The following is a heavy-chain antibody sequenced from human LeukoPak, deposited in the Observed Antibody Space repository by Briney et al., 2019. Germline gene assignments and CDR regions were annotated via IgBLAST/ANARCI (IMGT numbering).Heavy chain of an antibody. CDR1: GGSFSGYY. J-gene: IGHJ3*02. CDR2: INHSGST. V-gene: IGHV4-34*01. D-gene: IGHD3-22*01. Sequence: SETLSLTCAVYGGSFSGYYWSWIRQPPGKGLEWIGEINHSGSTNYNPSLKSRVTISVDTSKNQFSLKLSSVTAADTAVYYCARVTMIVVVITTVSAFDTWGQGTMVTVSS. CDR3: ARVTMIVVVITTVSAFDT.